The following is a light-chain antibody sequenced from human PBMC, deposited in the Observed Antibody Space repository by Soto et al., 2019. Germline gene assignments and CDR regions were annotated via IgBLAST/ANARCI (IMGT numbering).Light chain of an antibody. V-gene: IGKV1-5*01. J-gene: IGKJ4*01. CDR3: QQYDSDVVS. CDR2: DAS. Sequence: DIQMTQSPATLSASVGDRVTITCRASQSVRSWLAWYQQKPGKAPKLLMYDASTLEGGVPSRFSGSGSGTEVTLTISGLQPDDFATYYCQQYDSDVVSFGVGTKVE. CDR1: QSVRSW.